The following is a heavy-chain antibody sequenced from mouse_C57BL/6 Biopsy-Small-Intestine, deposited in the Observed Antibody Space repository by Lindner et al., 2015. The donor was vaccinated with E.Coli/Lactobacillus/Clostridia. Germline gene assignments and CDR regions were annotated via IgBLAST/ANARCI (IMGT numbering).Heavy chain of an antibody. CDR3: ARREVYYFDY. V-gene: IGHV1-42*01. J-gene: IGHJ2*01. CDR1: GYSFTSNH. Sequence: VQLQESGPELVKSGASVKISCKASGYSFTSNHMNWVKQSPEKSLEWIGEINPSTGGATYNQKFGAKVTLTIDKSSSTAYMEFKGLTSEDSAVYYCARREVYYFDYWGQGTTLTVSS. CDR2: INPSTGGA.